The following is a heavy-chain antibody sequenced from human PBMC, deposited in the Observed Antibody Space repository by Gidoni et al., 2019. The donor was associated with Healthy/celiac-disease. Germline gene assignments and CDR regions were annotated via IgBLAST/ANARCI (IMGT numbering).Heavy chain of an antibody. CDR2: ISSSGSTI. D-gene: IGHD3-22*01. Sequence: EVQLVESGGGLVQPGGSLRLSCAASGFTFSSYEMNWVRQAPGKGLEWGSYISSSGSTIYYADSVKGRCTISRDNAKNSLYLQMNSLRAEDTAVYYCARDRSNYYDSSGPFDYWGQGTLVTVSS. CDR3: ARDRSNYYDSSGPFDY. J-gene: IGHJ4*02. CDR1: GFTFSSYE. V-gene: IGHV3-48*03.